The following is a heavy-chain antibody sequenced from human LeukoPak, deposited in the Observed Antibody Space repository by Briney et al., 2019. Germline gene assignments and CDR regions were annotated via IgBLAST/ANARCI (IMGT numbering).Heavy chain of an antibody. V-gene: IGHV4-59*08. CDR1: GGSISSYY. D-gene: IGHD3-10*01. Sequence: SETLSLTCTVSGGSISSYYWSWIRQPPGKGLEWIGYIYDNESPNYNPSLKSRVTISVDTSKNQFSLKLSSVTAADTAVYYCARGHLYRSGSYGWFDPWGQGTLVTVSS. CDR2: IYDNESP. CDR3: ARGHLYRSGSYGWFDP. J-gene: IGHJ5*02.